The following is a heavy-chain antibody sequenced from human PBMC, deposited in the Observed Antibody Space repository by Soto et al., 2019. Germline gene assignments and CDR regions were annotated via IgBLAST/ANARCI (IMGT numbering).Heavy chain of an antibody. CDR1: GGSISSYY. V-gene: IGHV4-59*12. D-gene: IGHD4-17*01. CDR3: ARGVPVRFDY. J-gene: IGHJ4*02. CDR2: IYYSGST. Sequence: SETLSLTCTVSGGSISSYYWSWIRQPPGKGLEWIGYIYYSGSTNYNPSIKSRVTISVDTSKNQFSLKLSSVTAADTAVYYCARGVPVRFDYWGQGTLVTVSS.